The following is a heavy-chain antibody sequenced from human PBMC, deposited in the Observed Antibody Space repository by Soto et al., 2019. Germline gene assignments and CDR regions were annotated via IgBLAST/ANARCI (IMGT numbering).Heavy chain of an antibody. V-gene: IGHV3-30-3*01. D-gene: IGHD3-3*01. CDR3: ARAQAKFFEWLLLDY. CDR1: GFSFSFNA. J-gene: IGHJ4*02. Sequence: QVQLVESGGGVVQPGRSLRLSCAASGFSFSFNAMHWVRQAPGKGLEWVAYISYDGRNNSYADSVEGRFTISRENSKNMLYLQMNSLRPEDTAVYYCARAQAKFFEWLLLDYWGQGAAVTVSS. CDR2: ISYDGRNN.